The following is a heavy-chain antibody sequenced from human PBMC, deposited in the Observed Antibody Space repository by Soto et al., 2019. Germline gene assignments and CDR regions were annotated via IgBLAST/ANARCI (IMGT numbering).Heavy chain of an antibody. CDR3: VKGNQPLRYYFEF. CDR2: ITSDGDST. Sequence: EVQLVESGGALVQPGGSLRLSSSVYGFTFSNYAMHWVREAPGKGLEYISGITSDGDSTWHADSVKDRFTISRDNSKNTLYLQMSSLRVDDTAKYYCVKGNQPLRYYFEFWGTGTLLTVSS. D-gene: IGHD6-25*01. CDR1: GFTFSNYA. J-gene: IGHJ4*01. V-gene: IGHV3-64D*06.